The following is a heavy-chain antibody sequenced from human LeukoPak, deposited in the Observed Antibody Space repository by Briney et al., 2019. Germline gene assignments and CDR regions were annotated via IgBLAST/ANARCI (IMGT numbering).Heavy chain of an antibody. V-gene: IGHV4-34*01. CDR1: GGSFSGYY. J-gene: IGHJ3*02. D-gene: IGHD6-19*01. CDR2: INHSGST. Sequence: SETLSLTCAVYGGSFSGYYWSWIRQPPGKGLEWIEVINHSGSTNYNPSLKSRVTISVDTSKNQFSLKLSSVTAADTAGYYCARVSGSTRAHCSSGWHLRSRAFDIWGQGTMVTVSS. CDR3: ARVSGSTRAHCSSGWHLRSRAFDI.